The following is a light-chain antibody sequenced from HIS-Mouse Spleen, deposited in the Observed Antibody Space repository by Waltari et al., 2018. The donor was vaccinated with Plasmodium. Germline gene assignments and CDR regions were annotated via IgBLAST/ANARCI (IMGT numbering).Light chain of an antibody. V-gene: IGKV3-15*01. Sequence: IVLTQSPATLSVSPGERATLSCRASQSVSSNLAWYQQKPGQAPRLLSYGASTRATGSPARFSGSGSGTEFTLTISSRQSEDFAVYYCQQYNNWPPYTFGQGTKLEIK. CDR2: GAS. J-gene: IGKJ2*01. CDR3: QQYNNWPPYT. CDR1: QSVSSN.